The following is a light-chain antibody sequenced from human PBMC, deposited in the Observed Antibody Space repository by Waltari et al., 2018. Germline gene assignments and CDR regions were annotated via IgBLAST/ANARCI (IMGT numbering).Light chain of an antibody. CDR2: GGS. CDR1: QSLLHTDGYTY. CDR3: MQHKALPYS. V-gene: IGKV2-40*01. Sequence: DIVMTQTPLSLPVTPGEPASLSCRSSQSLLHTDGYTYLDWYLQKPGQSPQLLIYGGSNRASGVPDRFSGSGSGTDFTLKISKVEAEDVGVYYCMQHKALPYSFGQGTKVEIK. J-gene: IGKJ2*03.